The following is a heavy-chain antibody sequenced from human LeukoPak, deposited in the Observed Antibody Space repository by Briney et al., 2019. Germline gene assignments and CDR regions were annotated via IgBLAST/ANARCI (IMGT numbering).Heavy chain of an antibody. Sequence: KASETLSLTCAVYGGSFSGYYWSWIRQPPGKGLEWIGEINHSGSTNYNPSLKSRVTISVDTSKNQFSLKLSFVTAADTAVYYCARGYYYDGFDYWGQGTLVTVSS. V-gene: IGHV4-34*01. CDR2: INHSGST. CDR3: ARGYYYDGFDY. D-gene: IGHD3-22*01. J-gene: IGHJ4*02. CDR1: GGSFSGYY.